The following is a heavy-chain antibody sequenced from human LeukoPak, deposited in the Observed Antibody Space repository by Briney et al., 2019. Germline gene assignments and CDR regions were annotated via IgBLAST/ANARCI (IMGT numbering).Heavy chain of an antibody. CDR2: ISTGGDRA. J-gene: IGHJ4*02. D-gene: IGHD4-11*01. CDR3: AKDPYSNIPYYFDY. Sequence: GGSLRLSCAAFGFTFSNYAMDWVRQAPGKGLEWVSAISTGGDRANYADSVKGRFTTSRDNSKNTLYLQMNSLRAEDTAVYYCAKDPYSNIPYYFDYWGQGTLVTVSS. V-gene: IGHV3-23*01. CDR1: GFTFSNYA.